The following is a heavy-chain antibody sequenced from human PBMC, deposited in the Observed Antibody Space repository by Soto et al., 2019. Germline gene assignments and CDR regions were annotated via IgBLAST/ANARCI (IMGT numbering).Heavy chain of an antibody. CDR2: ISYDGINK. J-gene: IGHJ6*02. Sequence: QVQLVESEGGVVPPGKSLRLSCAASGFTFSSCAMHWVRQAPAKGLEWVAVISYDGINKYYADSVKGRFTISRDNSNNTLYLQMSSLTTEDTAVYYCARDLFSDRATQPNYYGLDVWGQGTTVTVSS. CDR1: GFTFSSCA. V-gene: IGHV3-30-3*01. D-gene: IGHD2-21*01. CDR3: ARDLFSDRATQPNYYGLDV.